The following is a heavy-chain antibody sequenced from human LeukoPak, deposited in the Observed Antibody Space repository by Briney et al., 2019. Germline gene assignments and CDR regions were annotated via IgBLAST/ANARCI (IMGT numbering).Heavy chain of an antibody. CDR1: GFTFSSYW. CDR2: INSDGSGT. J-gene: IGHJ6*02. V-gene: IGHV3-74*01. D-gene: IGHD2-21*02. Sequence: GGSLRLSCAASGFTFSSYWMHWVRQAPGKGLVWVSRINSDGSGTRYADSVKGRFTISRDNAKNSLYLQMNSLRAEDTAVYYCARRAYCGGDCYSGSYYYYGVDVWGQGTTVSVSS. CDR3: ARRAYCGGDCYSGSYYYYGVDV.